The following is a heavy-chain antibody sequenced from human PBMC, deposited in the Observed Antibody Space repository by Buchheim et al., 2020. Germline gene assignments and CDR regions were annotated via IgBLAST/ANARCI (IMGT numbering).Heavy chain of an antibody. Sequence: QVQLVESGGGVVQPGRSLSLSCADSGFTFSSYAMHWVRQAPGKGLEWVAVISYDGSNKYYADSVKGRFTISRDNAKNSLYLQMNSLRAEDTAVYYCAGNDYIYYYYYGMDVWGQGTT. J-gene: IGHJ6*02. V-gene: IGHV3-30-3*01. CDR1: GFTFSSYA. CDR2: ISYDGSNK. D-gene: IGHD4-11*01. CDR3: AGNDYIYYYYYGMDV.